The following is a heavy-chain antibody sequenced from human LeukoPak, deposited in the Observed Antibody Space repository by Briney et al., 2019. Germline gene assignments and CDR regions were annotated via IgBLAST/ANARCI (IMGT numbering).Heavy chain of an antibody. CDR3: ARGPYSSGWYGYDY. J-gene: IGHJ4*02. CDR2: INHSGST. V-gene: IGHV4-34*01. Sequence: SETLSLTCAVYGGSFSGYYWSWIRQPPGKGLEWIGEINHSGSTNYNPSLKSRVTISVDTSKNQFSLKLSSVTAADTAVYYCARGPYSSGWYGYDYWGQGVRVTVSS. CDR1: GGSFSGYY. D-gene: IGHD6-19*01.